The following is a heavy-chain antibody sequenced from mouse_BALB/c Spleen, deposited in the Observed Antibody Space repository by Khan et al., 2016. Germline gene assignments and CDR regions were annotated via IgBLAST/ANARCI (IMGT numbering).Heavy chain of an antibody. CDR1: GFNIKDYY. J-gene: IGHJ4*01. Sequence: IQLVQSGAELVRSGASVKLSCTASGFNIKDYYMHWVKQRPEQGLEWIGWIDPENGDTEYAPKFQGKATMTADTSSNTAYLQLSSLTSEDTAVDYCNACDYNAMDYWGQGTSVTVSS. CDR2: IDPENGDT. CDR3: NACDYNAMDY. V-gene: IGHV14-4*02.